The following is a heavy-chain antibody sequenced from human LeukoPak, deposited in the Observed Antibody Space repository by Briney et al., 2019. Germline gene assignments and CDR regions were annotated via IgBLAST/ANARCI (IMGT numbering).Heavy chain of an antibody. CDR2: IIPVFGTT. V-gene: IGHV1-69*06. CDR1: GGTFSSYA. Sequence: GASVKVSCKASGGTFSSYAVSWVRLTPGQGLEWLGGIIPVFGTTTYAQKFQAKVTMTADKSTNTAYLEISSLTSDDTAVYYCAGGVTIVRGTSKHFDYWGQGTLVTVSS. J-gene: IGHJ4*02. CDR3: AGGVTIVRGTSKHFDY. D-gene: IGHD3-10*01.